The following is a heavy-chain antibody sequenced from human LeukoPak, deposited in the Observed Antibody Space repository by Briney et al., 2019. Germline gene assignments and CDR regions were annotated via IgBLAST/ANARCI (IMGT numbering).Heavy chain of an antibody. V-gene: IGHV3-66*01. J-gene: IGHJ1*01. CDR2: IYSGGET. Sequence: QSGGSRRLSCVASGFTISANFMGWVRQTPGKGLEWVALIYSGGETYAADSVEGRFTISRDKSKNTLYLQMNSLRPEDTAVYYCARDTDYYGSGRHGYFDHWGQGTLVTVSS. D-gene: IGHD3-10*01. CDR1: GFTISANF. CDR3: ARDTDYYGSGRHGYFDH.